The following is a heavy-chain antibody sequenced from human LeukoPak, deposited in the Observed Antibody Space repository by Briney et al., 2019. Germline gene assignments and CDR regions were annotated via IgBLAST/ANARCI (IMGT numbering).Heavy chain of an antibody. D-gene: IGHD6-13*01. CDR3: ASSPGIAAAGTVAYFDY. CDR1: GGSISSYY. Sequence: SETLSLTCTVSGGSISSYYWSWIRQPPGKGLEWIGYIYYSGSTNYNPSLKSRVTISVDTSKNQFSLKLSSVTAADTAVYYCASSPGIAAAGTVAYFDYWGQGTLVTVSS. V-gene: IGHV4-59*01. CDR2: IYYSGST. J-gene: IGHJ4*02.